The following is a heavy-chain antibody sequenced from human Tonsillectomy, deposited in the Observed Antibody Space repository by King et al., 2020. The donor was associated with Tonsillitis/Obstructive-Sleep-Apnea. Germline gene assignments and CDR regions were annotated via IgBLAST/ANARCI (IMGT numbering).Heavy chain of an antibody. V-gene: IGHV3-53*01. J-gene: IGHJ6*03. CDR3: ARDYRIAVAGKRYYYMDV. CDR2: IYSGGST. CDR1: GFTVSSNY. Sequence: QLVQSGGGLIQPGGSLRLSCAASGFTVSSNYMSWVRQAPGKGLEWVSVIYSGGSTYYADSVKGRFTISRDNSKNTLYLQMNSMRAEDTAVYYCARDYRIAVAGKRYYYMDVWGKGTTVTVSS. D-gene: IGHD6-19*01.